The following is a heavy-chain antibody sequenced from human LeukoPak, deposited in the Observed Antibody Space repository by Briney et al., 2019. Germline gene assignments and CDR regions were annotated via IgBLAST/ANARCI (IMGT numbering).Heavy chain of an antibody. Sequence: SVKVSCKASGGTFSSYAISWVRQAPGQGLEWMGGIIPIFGTANYAQKFQGRVTITADESTSTAYMELSSLRSEDTAVYYCARCPWLGELLSAPYYFDYWGQGTLVTVSS. V-gene: IGHV1-69*13. D-gene: IGHD3-10*01. J-gene: IGHJ4*02. CDR2: IIPIFGTA. CDR3: ARCPWLGELLSAPYYFDY. CDR1: GGTFSSYA.